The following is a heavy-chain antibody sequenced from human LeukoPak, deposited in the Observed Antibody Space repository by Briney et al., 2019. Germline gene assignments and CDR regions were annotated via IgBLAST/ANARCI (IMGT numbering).Heavy chain of an antibody. V-gene: IGHV1-69*04. Sequence: ASVKVSCKASGGTFSSYAISWVRQAPGQGLEWMGRIIPMLGIANYAQKFQGRLTITADKSTSTAYMELSSLRSEDTAVYYCARSDTAMVMPEAFDIWGQGTMVTVSS. CDR2: IIPMLGIA. D-gene: IGHD5-18*01. CDR3: ARSDTAMVMPEAFDI. J-gene: IGHJ3*02. CDR1: GGTFSSYA.